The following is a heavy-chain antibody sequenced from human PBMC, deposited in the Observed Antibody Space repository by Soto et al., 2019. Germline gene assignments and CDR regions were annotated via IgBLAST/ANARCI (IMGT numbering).Heavy chain of an antibody. Sequence: PGGSLRLSCAASGFTFSSYAMSWVRQAPGKGLECISLISGTGVPTLYAESVKGRFSVSRDNSKNTLFLEMNNLRVDDTATYYCAKSFCSSSSCFFVWVDPWGPGTLVTVSS. CDR1: GFTFSSYA. CDR2: ISGTGVPT. CDR3: AKSFCSSSSCFFVWVDP. V-gene: IGHV3-23*01. J-gene: IGHJ5*02. D-gene: IGHD2-2*01.